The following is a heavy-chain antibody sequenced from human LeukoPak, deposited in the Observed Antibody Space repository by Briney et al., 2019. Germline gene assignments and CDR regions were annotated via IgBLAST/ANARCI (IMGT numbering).Heavy chain of an antibody. CDR3: ARGRLGYSSGWYDFGVNNWFGP. CDR2: INHSGST. J-gene: IGHJ5*02. CDR1: GGSFSVYY. V-gene: IGHV4-34*01. D-gene: IGHD6-19*01. Sequence: SETLSLTCAVYGGSFSVYYWSWIRQPPGKGLEWIGEINHSGSTNYNPSLKSRVTISVDTSKNQFSLKLSSVTAADTAVYYCARGRLGYSSGWYDFGVNNWFGPWGQGTLVTVSS.